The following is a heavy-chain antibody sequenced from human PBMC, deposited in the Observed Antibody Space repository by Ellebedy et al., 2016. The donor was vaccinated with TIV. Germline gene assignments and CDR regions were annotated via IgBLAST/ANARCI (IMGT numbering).Heavy chain of an antibody. V-gene: IGHV3-21*01. J-gene: IGHJ4*02. CDR3: ARDPYNYGYFDY. D-gene: IGHD5-18*01. CDR1: GFMFSSYS. Sequence: GESPKISCAASGFMFSSYSMNWVRQAPGRGLEWVSSIGSSANYFYYAHSVKGRFTISRDNAKNSLYLQMNSLRAEDTAVYYCARDPYNYGYFDYWGQGTLVTVSS. CDR2: IGSSANYF.